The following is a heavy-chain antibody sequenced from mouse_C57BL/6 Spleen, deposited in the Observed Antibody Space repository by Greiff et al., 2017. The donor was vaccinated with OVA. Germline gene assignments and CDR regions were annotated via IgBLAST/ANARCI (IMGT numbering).Heavy chain of an antibody. Sequence: EVMLVESGGGLVKPGGSLKLSCAASGFTFSDYGMHWVRQAPEKGLEWVAYISSGSSTIYYADTVKGRFTISRDNAKNTLFLQMTSLRLGETARYYWERGGVVGPRGYYYAMDYWGQGTSVTVSS. CDR3: ERGGVVGPRGYYYAMDY. D-gene: IGHD1-1*02. CDR2: ISSGSSTI. J-gene: IGHJ4*01. CDR1: GFTFSDYG. V-gene: IGHV5-17*01.